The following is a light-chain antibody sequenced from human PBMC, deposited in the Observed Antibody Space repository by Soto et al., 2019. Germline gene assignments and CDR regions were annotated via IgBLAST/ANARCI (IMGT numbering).Light chain of an antibody. V-gene: IGKV1-39*01. CDR2: AAS. CDR1: QSISSX. CDR3: QQSYSTPYT. Sequence: DLQMTQSPSSLSASVGDRVTITCRASQSISSXXXWYQQKPGKAPKLLIYAASSLQXGVPSRFXXXXXXXXXXLTISSLQPEDFATYYCQQSYSTPYTFGQGTKLEIK. J-gene: IGKJ2*01.